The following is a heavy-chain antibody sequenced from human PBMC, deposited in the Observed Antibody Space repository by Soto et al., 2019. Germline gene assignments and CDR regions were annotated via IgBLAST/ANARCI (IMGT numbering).Heavy chain of an antibody. V-gene: IGHV3-64*01. D-gene: IGHD2-15*01. CDR1: GFTVSSYA. J-gene: IGHJ6*03. CDR3: ARETVVVVAATAARYYYYMDV. Sequence: PGGSLRLSCAASGFTVSSYAMHWVRQAPGKGLEYVSAISSNGGSTYYANSVKGRFTISRDNSKNTLYLQMGSLRAEDMAVYYCARETVVVVAATAARYYYYMDVWGKGTAVTVSS. CDR2: ISSNGGST.